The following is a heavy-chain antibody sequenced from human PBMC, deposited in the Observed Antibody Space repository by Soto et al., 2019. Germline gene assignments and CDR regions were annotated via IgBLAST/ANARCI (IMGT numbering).Heavy chain of an antibody. CDR1: GFTVSSNY. D-gene: IGHD3-10*01. CDR2: IYSGGST. CDR3: AREPLDGSGSFDY. Sequence: GGSLRLSCAASGFTVSSNYMSWVCQAPGKGLEWVSVIYSGGSTYYADSVKGRFTISRDNSKNTLYLQMNSLRAEDTAVYYCAREPLDGSGSFDYWGQGTLVTVSS. J-gene: IGHJ4*02. V-gene: IGHV3-66*01.